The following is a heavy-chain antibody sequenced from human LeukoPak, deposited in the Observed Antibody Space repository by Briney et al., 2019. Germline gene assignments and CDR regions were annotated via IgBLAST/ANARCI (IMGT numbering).Heavy chain of an antibody. D-gene: IGHD6-13*01. CDR1: GITVNNYG. Sequence: GGSLRLSCAASGITVNNYGMTWVRQAPGKGLEWVSAFSATDGSAQYADSVRGRFSISRDNSKNGLYLQMNSLGDEDTAVYFCAKTRVAAAGTGAFDVWGQGTTVTVSS. V-gene: IGHV3-23*01. J-gene: IGHJ3*01. CDR2: FSATDGSA. CDR3: AKTRVAAAGTGAFDV.